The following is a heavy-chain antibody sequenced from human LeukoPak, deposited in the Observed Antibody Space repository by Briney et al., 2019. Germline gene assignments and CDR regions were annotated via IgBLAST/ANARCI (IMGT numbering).Heavy chain of an antibody. CDR2: INHSGST. CDR1: GGSFSGYS. Sequence: SETLSLTCAVYGGSFSGYSWSWIRQPPGKGLEWIGEINHSGSTNYNPSLKSRVTISVDTSKNQFSLKLSSVTAADTAVYYCARGVREKDYWGQGTLVTVSS. D-gene: IGHD1-26*01. J-gene: IGHJ4*02. V-gene: IGHV4-34*01. CDR3: ARGVREKDY.